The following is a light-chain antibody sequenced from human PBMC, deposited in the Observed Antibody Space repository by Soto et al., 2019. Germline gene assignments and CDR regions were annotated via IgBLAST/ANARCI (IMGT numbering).Light chain of an antibody. CDR1: QTVSSY. Sequence: ENVLTQSPGTLSFSPGERATLSCRASQTVSSYLTWYQQRPGQAPRLLISGASRRATGIPDRFSGSGSGTDFTLTISRLEPEDFALYYCQQYGTSPITFGQATRLEIK. CDR3: QQYGTSPIT. J-gene: IGKJ5*01. V-gene: IGKV3-20*01. CDR2: GAS.